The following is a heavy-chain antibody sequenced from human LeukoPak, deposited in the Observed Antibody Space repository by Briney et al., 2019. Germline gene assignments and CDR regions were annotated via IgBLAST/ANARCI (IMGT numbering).Heavy chain of an antibody. D-gene: IGHD2-2*01. V-gene: IGHV4-31*03. CDR2: IYYSGST. CDR1: GGSISSGGYY. Sequence: SQTLSLTCTVSGGSISSGGYYWSWTRQHPGKGLEWIGYIYYSGSTYYNPSLKSRVTISVDTSKNQFSLKLSSVTAADTAVYYCARDQYCSSTSCPSYYYYGMDVWGKGTTVTVSS. J-gene: IGHJ6*04. CDR3: ARDQYCSSTSCPSYYYYGMDV.